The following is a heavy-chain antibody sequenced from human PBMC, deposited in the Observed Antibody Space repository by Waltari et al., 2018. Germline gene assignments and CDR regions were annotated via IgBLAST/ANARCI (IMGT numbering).Heavy chain of an antibody. Sequence: EVQLVESGGGLVQPGGSLRLSCGASGFTFSRYWMSWVRQTPGKGVELWANKNDDGSQKYYVDSVKGRFTISRDNAKNSVYLQMNSLRVEDTAVYYCAKSRGFEYWGQGTLITVSS. CDR2: KNDDGSQK. J-gene: IGHJ4*02. CDR3: AKSRGFEY. D-gene: IGHD2-2*01. V-gene: IGHV3-7*01. CDR1: GFTFSRYW.